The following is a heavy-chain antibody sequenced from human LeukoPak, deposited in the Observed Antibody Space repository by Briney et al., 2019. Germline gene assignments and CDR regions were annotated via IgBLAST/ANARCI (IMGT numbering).Heavy chain of an antibody. V-gene: IGHV3-21*01. Sequence: GGSLRLSCSASGFTFSRYSTNWVHQGPGKGMEWVASISRTSTSIYYADSVKCPFTISRDTAKNSLLLQMNSLRAEDTAIYYCARDYFDSSDYPLTYYYYYMDVWGKGTTVTVSS. CDR1: GFTFSRYS. D-gene: IGHD3-22*01. CDR2: ISRTSTSI. CDR3: ARDYFDSSDYPLTYYYYYMDV. J-gene: IGHJ6*03.